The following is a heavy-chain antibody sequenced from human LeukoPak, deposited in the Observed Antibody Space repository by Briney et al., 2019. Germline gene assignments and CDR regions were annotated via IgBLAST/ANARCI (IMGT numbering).Heavy chain of an antibody. V-gene: IGHV4-34*01. J-gene: IGHJ4*02. CDR1: GGSFSVYY. Sequence: SETLSLTCAVYGGSFSVYYWSWIRQPPGKGLEWIGEINHSGSTNYNPSLKSRVTISVDTSKNQFSLKLSSVTAADTAVYYCARGLRFLEWFPLDYWGQGTLVTVSS. CDR3: ARGLRFLEWFPLDY. D-gene: IGHD3-3*01. CDR2: INHSGST.